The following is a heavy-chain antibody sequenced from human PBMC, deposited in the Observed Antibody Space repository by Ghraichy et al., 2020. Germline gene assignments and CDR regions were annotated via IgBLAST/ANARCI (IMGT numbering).Heavy chain of an antibody. CDR3: ALLRYSSSWPHFDY. D-gene: IGHD6-13*01. CDR2: ISGSGGST. J-gene: IGHJ4*02. CDR1: GFTFSSYA. V-gene: IGHV3-23*01. Sequence: GGSLRLSCAASGFTFSSYAMSWVRQAPGKGLEWVSAISGSGGSTYYADSVKGRFTISRDNSKNTLYLQMNSLRAEDTAVYYCALLRYSSSWPHFDYWGQGTLVTVSS.